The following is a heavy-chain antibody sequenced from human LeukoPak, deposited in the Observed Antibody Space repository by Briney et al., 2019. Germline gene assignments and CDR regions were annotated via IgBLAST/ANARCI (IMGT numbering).Heavy chain of an antibody. CDR2: IYHSGTT. CDR1: GYSISSGYY. Sequence: NPSETLSLTCAVSGYSISSGYYWAWIRQPPGKGLEWIGSIYHSGTTYYNPSLKSRVTISVDTSKNQFSLKLSSVTAADTAVYYCARGRDIVLMVYAKIRSRFDPWGQGTLVTVSS. J-gene: IGHJ5*02. V-gene: IGHV4-38-2*01. CDR3: ARGRDIVLMVYAKIRSRFDP. D-gene: IGHD2-8*01.